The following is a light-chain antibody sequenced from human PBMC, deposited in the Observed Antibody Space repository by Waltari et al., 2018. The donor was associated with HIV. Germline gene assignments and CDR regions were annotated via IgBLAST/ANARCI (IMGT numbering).Light chain of an antibody. CDR3: QSADTSYTSRV. Sequence: SYELTQPPSVSVSPGQTARIPCSGDVLAKQYAYWYQQKPGQAPVLVIYKDTERPSGIPERFSGSSSGTTVTLTISGVQPDDEADHYCQSADTSYTSRVFGIGTKVTVL. V-gene: IGLV3-25*03. CDR1: VLAKQY. CDR2: KDT. J-gene: IGLJ1*01.